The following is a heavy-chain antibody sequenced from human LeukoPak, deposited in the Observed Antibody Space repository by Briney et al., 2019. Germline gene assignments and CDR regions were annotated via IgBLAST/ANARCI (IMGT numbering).Heavy chain of an antibody. CDR1: GGSFSGYY. CDR2: INHSGST. D-gene: IGHD4-17*01. V-gene: IGHV4-34*01. J-gene: IGHJ4*02. Sequence: SETLSLTCAVYGGSFSGYYWSWIRQPPGKGLEWIGEINHSGSTNYNPSLKSRVTISVDTSKNQFSLKLSSVTAADTAVYYCARGLYYGDYVHWGQGTLVTVSS. CDR3: ARGLYYGDYVH.